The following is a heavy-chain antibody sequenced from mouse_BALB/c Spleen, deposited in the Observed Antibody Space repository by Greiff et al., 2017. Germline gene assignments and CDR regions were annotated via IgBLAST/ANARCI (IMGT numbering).Heavy chain of an antibody. CDR1: GYTFTNYW. CDR3: ARRDDYGFAY. D-gene: IGHD2-4*01. Sequence: QVQLQQSGAELVRPGASVKISCTASGYTFTNYWLGWVKQRPGHGLEWIGDIYPGGGYTNYHEKFKGKATLTADTSSSTAYLQLSSLTSEDAAVYYCARRDDYGFAYWGQGTLVTVSA. CDR2: IYPGGGYT. V-gene: IGHV1-63*02. J-gene: IGHJ3*01.